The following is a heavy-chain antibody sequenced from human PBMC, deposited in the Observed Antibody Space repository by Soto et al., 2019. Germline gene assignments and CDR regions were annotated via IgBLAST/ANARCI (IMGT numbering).Heavy chain of an antibody. CDR3: ARSYSGYDYSYYHYYYMDV. D-gene: IGHD5-12*01. J-gene: IGHJ6*03. CDR2: INTNTGNP. CDR1: GYTFTSYA. V-gene: IGHV7-4-1*01. Sequence: QVQLVQSGSELKKPGASVKVSCKASGYTFTSYAMNWVRQAPGQGLEWMGWINTNTGNPTYAQGFTGRFVFSLDTSVSTAYLQICSLKAEDTAVYYCARSYSGYDYSYYHYYYMDVWGKGTTVTVSS.